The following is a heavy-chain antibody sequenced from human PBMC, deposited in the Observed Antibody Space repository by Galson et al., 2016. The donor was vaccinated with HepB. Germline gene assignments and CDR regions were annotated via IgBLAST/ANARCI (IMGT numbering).Heavy chain of an antibody. V-gene: IGHV3-33*01. D-gene: IGHD2-15*01. CDR3: VRDVGRMVEGNGMDV. CDR2: IWYDGSDK. CDR1: GFTFSSYG. Sequence: SLRLSCAASGFTFSSYGIHWVRQAPGTGLEWVAVIWYDGSDKYYADSVKGRFTISRDNSKNTLNLQMNSLRAEDTAVYYCVRDVGRMVEGNGMDVWGQGTTVTVSS. J-gene: IGHJ6*02.